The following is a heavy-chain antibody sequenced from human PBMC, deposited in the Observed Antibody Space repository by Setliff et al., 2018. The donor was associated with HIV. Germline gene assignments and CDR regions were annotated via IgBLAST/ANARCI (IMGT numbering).Heavy chain of an antibody. CDR1: GGSITSHY. CDR2: THYSGRT. V-gene: IGHV4-59*11. J-gene: IGHJ3*02. D-gene: IGHD1-26*01. CDR3: ARWGETETPTSVKAFDI. Sequence: SETLSLTCTVSGGSITSHYWNWIRQPPGQGLEWIGFTHYSGRTSHNPSLTSRVTFSVDTSKNQFSLKLSSVTDVDTAVYYCARWGETETPTSVKAFDIWGLGTMVT.